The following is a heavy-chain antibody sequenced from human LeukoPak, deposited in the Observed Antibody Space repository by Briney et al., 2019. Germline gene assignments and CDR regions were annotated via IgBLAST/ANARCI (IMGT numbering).Heavy chain of an antibody. CDR3: ASKNSGSHDY. CDR2: ISSSSSYI. CDR1: GFTFSSYS. V-gene: IGHV3-21*01. J-gene: IGHJ4*02. Sequence: PGGSLRLSCAASGFTFSSYSMNWVRQAPGKGLEWVSSISSSSSYISYADPVKGRFTISRDNAKNSLYLQMNSLRAEDTAVYYCASKNSGSHDYWGQGTLVTVSS. D-gene: IGHD1-26*01.